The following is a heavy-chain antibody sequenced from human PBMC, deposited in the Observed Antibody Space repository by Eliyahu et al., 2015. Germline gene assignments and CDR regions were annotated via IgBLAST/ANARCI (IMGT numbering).Heavy chain of an antibody. J-gene: IGHJ4*02. CDR2: XNHSGGT. D-gene: IGHD6-6*01. CDR1: GGSFSAYY. Sequence: QVQLQQWGAGLLKPSETLSLTCAVXGGSFSAYYWSWXRQPPGKGLXWIGEXNHSGGTDYNPSLKSRVTISVDTSKKQLSLRLSSVTAADTAVYYCARVAAARRGNQRPFDYWGQGTLVTVSS. V-gene: IGHV4-34*01. CDR3: ARVAAARRGNQRPFDY.